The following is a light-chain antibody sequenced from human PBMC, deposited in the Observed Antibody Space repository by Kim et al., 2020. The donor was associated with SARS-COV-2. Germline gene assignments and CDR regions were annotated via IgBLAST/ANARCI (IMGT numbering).Light chain of an antibody. CDR3: SSWDDTLSGPL. J-gene: IGLJ3*02. CDR2: WNN. Sequence: QSVLTQPPSASGTPGQRVIISCSGTSSNIGNNYVYWYQHFPGTAPKLLMYWNNKRPSGVPARFSGSKSGTSASLAISGLRPEDEADYYCSSWDDTLSGPLFGGGTSLTVL. V-gene: IGLV1-47*01. CDR1: SSNIGNNY.